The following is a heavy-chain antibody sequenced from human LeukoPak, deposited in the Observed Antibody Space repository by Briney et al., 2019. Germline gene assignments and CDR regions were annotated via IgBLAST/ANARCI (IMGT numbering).Heavy chain of an antibody. Sequence: SETLSLTCAVYGWSFNDFYWNWIRQPPGKGLEWIGEINARGDTNYNPSLKSRVTISVDTSKNQFSLKLSSVTAADTAVYYCARGGLLRFLEWFATKNWFDPWGQGTLVTVSS. V-gene: IGHV4-34*01. J-gene: IGHJ5*02. CDR1: GWSFNDFY. D-gene: IGHD3-3*01. CDR2: INARGDT. CDR3: ARGGLLRFLEWFATKNWFDP.